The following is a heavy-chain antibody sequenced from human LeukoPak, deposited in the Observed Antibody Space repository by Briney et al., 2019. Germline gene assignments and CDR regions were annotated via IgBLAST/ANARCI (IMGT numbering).Heavy chain of an antibody. V-gene: IGHV1-2*02. CDR2: INPNSGGT. CDR1: GYTFTGYY. J-gene: IGHJ4*02. Sequence: ASVKVSCKASGYTFTGYYMHWVRQAPGQGLEWMGWINPNSGGTNYAQKFQGRVTMTRDTSISTAYMELSRLRSDDTAVYYCARDYYDSSGYYLDYWGQGTLVTVSP. CDR3: ARDYYDSSGYYLDY. D-gene: IGHD3-22*01.